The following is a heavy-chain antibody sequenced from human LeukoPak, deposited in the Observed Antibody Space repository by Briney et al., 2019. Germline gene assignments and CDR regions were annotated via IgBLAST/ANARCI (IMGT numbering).Heavy chain of an antibody. J-gene: IGHJ5*02. V-gene: IGHV4-61*02. Sequence: SETLSLTCTVSGGSISSGGYYWSWIRQPAGKGLEWIGRIYTSGNTNYNPSLKSRATISVDTSKNQFSLELSSVTAADTAVYYCARVPGGGSYIRFDPWGQGTLVTVSS. CDR3: ARVPGGGSYIRFDP. CDR2: IYTSGNT. D-gene: IGHD1-26*01. CDR1: GGSISSGGYY.